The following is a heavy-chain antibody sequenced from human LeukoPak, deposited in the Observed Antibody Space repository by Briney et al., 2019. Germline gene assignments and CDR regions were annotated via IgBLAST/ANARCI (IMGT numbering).Heavy chain of an antibody. CDR1: GGSISSSNYY. Sequence: SETLSLTCTVSGGSISSSNYYWGWIRQSPGKGLEWIGSIYYSGSTYYNPSLKSRVTISVDTSKNQFSLKLSSVTAADTAVYYCARFVVVVAATGWFDPWGQGTLVTVSS. CDR3: ARFVVVVAATGWFDP. J-gene: IGHJ5*02. V-gene: IGHV4-39*07. CDR2: IYYSGST. D-gene: IGHD2-15*01.